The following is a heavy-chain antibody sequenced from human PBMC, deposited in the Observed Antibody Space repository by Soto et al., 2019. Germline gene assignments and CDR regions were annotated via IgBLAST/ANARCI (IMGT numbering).Heavy chain of an antibody. CDR2: IYYSGST. V-gene: IGHV4-31*03. Sequence: QVQLQESGPGLVKPSQTLSLTCTVSGGSISSGGYYWSWIRQHPGKGLEWIGYIYYSGSTYYNQSLKSRVTIAVDTSKNQFSLKLSSVTAADTAVYYCARDRRGSSYDDYYGMDVWGQGTTVTVSS. CDR1: GGSISSGGYY. D-gene: IGHD5-18*01. CDR3: ARDRRGSSYDDYYGMDV. J-gene: IGHJ6*02.